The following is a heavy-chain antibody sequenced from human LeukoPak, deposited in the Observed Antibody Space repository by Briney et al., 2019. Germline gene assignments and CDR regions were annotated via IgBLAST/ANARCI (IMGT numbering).Heavy chain of an antibody. D-gene: IGHD3-3*01. CDR1: GFTFTSYS. CDR2: ISGGGGST. Sequence: GGSLRLSCAASGFTFTSYSMNWVRQAPGKGLEWVSTISGGGGSTYYADSVKGRFTISRDSSKNTLYLQMNSLRAEDTAIYYCAKDFGVFSLYGMDVWGQGTTVTVSS. CDR3: AKDFGVFSLYGMDV. J-gene: IGHJ6*02. V-gene: IGHV3-23*01.